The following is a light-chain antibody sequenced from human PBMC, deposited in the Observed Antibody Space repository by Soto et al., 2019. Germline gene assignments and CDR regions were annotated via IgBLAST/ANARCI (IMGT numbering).Light chain of an antibody. V-gene: IGLV2-14*01. CDR2: EVS. CDR1: SSDVGGYNY. CDR3: SAYTSSSNSYV. Sequence: QSVLTQPASVSGSPGQSITISCTGTSSDVGGYNYVSWYQQHPGKAPKLMIYEVSNRPSGVSNRFSGSKSGNTASLTISGLQDEDEAAYYCSAYTSSSNSYVFGTGTKATVL. J-gene: IGLJ1*01.